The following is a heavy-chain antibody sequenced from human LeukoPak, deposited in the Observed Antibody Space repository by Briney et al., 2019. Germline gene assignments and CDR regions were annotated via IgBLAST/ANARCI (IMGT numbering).Heavy chain of an antibody. Sequence: SETLSLTCTVSGGSISSYYWSWIRQPPGKGLEWIGYIYYSGSTNYNPSLKSRVTISVDTSKNQFSLKLSSVTAADTAVYYCARGPYGVADVRGQGTTVTVSS. CDR1: GGSISSYY. CDR3: ARGPYGVADV. V-gene: IGHV4-59*01. D-gene: IGHD2-15*01. J-gene: IGHJ6*02. CDR2: IYYSGST.